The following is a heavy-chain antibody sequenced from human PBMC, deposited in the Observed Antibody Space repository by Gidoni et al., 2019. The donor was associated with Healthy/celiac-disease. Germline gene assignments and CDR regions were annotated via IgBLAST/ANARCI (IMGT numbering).Heavy chain of an antibody. D-gene: IGHD3-3*01. J-gene: IGHJ4*02. V-gene: IGHV3-33*01. CDR3: AREGVYYDFWSGYYSPHYYFDY. Sequence: QVQLVESGGGVVQPGRSLRLSCAASGFTFSSYGMHWVRQAPGKGLEWVAVIWYDGSNKYYADSVKGRFTISRDNSKNTLYLQMNSLRAEDTAVYYCAREGVYYDFWSGYYSPHYYFDYWGQGTLVTVSS. CDR1: GFTFSSYG. CDR2: IWYDGSNK.